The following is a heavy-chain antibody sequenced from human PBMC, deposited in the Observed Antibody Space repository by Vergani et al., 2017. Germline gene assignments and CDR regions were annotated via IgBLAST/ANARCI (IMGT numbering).Heavy chain of an antibody. V-gene: IGHV3-13*01. D-gene: IGHD3-22*01. CDR1: GFTFSSYD. CDR3: ARESPSYYYDSSGPFDY. CDR2: IGTAGDT. Sequence: EVQLVESGGGLVQPGGSLRLSCAASGFTFSSYDMHWVRQATGKGLEWVSAIGTAGDTYYPGSVKGRFTISRENAKNSLYLQMNSLRAGDTAVYYCARESPSYYYDSSGPFDYWGQGTLVTVSS. J-gene: IGHJ4*02.